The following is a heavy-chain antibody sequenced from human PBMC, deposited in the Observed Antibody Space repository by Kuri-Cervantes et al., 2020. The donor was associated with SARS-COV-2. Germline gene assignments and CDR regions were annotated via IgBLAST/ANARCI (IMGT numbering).Heavy chain of an antibody. CDR3: ARGGTDFWSGYSEDLGY. D-gene: IGHD3-3*01. Sequence: ASVKVSCKASGYTFTGYYMHWVRQAPGQGLEWMGWINPNSGGTNYAQKFQGRVTITRNTSISTAYMELSSLRAEDTAVYYCARGGTDFWSGYSEDLGYWGQGTPVTVSS. V-gene: IGHV1-2*02. CDR1: GYTFTGYY. J-gene: IGHJ4*02. CDR2: INPNSGGT.